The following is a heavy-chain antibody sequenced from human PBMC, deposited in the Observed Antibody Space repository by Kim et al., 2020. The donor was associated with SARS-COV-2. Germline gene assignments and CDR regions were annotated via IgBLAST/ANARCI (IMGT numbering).Heavy chain of an antibody. CDR3: AKVEQEIGSLIDY. J-gene: IGHJ4*02. V-gene: IGHV3-23*01. CDR2: ISGSGGTI. D-gene: IGHD3-10*01. Sequence: GGSLRLSCAASGFTFSSYAMYWVRQAPGKGLEWVSVISGSGGTIYYADSVKGRFTISRDNSKNTLYLQMNSLRAEDMALYYCAKVEQEIGSLIDYWGQGT. CDR1: GFTFSSYA.